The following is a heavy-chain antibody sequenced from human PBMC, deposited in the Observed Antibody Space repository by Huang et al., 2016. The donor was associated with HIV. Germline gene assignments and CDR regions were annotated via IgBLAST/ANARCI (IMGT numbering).Heavy chain of an antibody. J-gene: IGHJ4*02. CDR2: IGGKSGDI. V-gene: IGHV3-9*01. CDR3: VIMDDYFDY. Sequence: VQLVESGGGLVQPGWSLRRSCAASGFAFSQYAVQWVGQSAGKGLEWVAGIGGKSGDIAYAASVRGRFVISRDNAKKSLYLKMNGLRLEDTALYFCVIMDDYFDYWGQGVLVGVSS. CDR1: GFAFSQYA. D-gene: IGHD2-8*01.